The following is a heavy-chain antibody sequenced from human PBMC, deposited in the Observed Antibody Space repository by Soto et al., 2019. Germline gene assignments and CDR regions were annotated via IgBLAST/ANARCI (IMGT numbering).Heavy chain of an antibody. D-gene: IGHD3-22*01. J-gene: IGHJ4*02. CDR2: ISGSGGST. Sequence: GGSLRLSCAASGFTFSSYAMSWVRQAPGKGLEWVSAISGSGGSTYYADSVKGRFTISRDNSKNTLYLQMNSLRAEDTAVYYCPSIGTVVITTDDYWGQGTSAPVYS. CDR3: PSIGTVVITTDDY. CDR1: GFTFSSYA. V-gene: IGHV3-23*01.